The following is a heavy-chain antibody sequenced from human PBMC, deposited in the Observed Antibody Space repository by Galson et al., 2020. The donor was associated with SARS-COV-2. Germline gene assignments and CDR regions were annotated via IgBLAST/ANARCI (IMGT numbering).Heavy chain of an antibody. J-gene: IGHJ4*02. CDR1: GFTFNNYW. CDR3: ARVGSSSWFFDY. Sequence: GGSLRLSCAASGFTFNNYWMSWVRQAPGKGLDWVANIKQDGNEKYYADSVKGRFTISRDNPKNSLYLQMNSLRAEDTAVYYCARVGSSSWFFDYWGQGTLVTVSS. V-gene: IGHV3-7*03. D-gene: IGHD6-13*01. CDR2: IKQDGNEK.